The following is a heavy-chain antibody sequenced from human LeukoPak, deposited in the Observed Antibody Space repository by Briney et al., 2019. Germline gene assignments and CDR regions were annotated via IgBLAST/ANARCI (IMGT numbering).Heavy chain of an antibody. CDR3: ARRGGSSSRRSPIDY. J-gene: IGHJ4*02. CDR2: ISTTGSTK. CDR1: GFTFSDYY. D-gene: IGHD6-6*01. Sequence: GGSLRLSCAASGFTFSDYYMSWIRQAPGKGLEWVSYISTTGSTKYYADSVKGRFTISRDNAENSLFLQTNSLRAEDTAVYYCARRGGSSSRRSPIDYWGQGTLVTVSS. V-gene: IGHV3-11*04.